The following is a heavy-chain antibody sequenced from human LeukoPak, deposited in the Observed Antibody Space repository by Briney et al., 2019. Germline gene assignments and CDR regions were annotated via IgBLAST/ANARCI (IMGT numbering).Heavy chain of an antibody. CDR2: IIPILGIA. CDR3: ARATGYDCSGGSCYSGAFDY. CDR1: GGTFSSYA. V-gene: IGHV1-69*10. D-gene: IGHD2-15*01. J-gene: IGHJ4*02. Sequence: SVKVSCKASGGTFSSYAISWVRQAPGQGLEWMGGIIPILGIANYAQKFQGRVTITADKSTSTAYMELSSLRSEDTAVYYCARATGYDCSGGSCYSGAFDYWGQGTLVTVSS.